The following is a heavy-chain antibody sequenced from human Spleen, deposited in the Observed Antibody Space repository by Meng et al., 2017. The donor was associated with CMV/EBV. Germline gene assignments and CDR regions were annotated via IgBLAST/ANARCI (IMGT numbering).Heavy chain of an antibody. D-gene: IGHD3-10*01. Sequence: QGQLQESGPGLGKPSETLSLTCTVSGGSISSYYWSWIRQPAGKGLEWIGRIYTSGSTNYNPSLKRRVTMSVDTSKNQFSLKLSSVTAADTAVYYCARILWFGELQYYFDYWGQGTLVTVSS. CDR1: GGSISSYY. J-gene: IGHJ4*02. V-gene: IGHV4-4*07. CDR2: IYTSGST. CDR3: ARILWFGELQYYFDY.